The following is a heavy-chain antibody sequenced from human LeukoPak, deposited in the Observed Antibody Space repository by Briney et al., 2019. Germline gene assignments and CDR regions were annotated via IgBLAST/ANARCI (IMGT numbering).Heavy chain of an antibody. CDR3: ARDQRDIVVDN. CDR2: IIPIFGIA. J-gene: IGHJ4*02. CDR1: GGTFSSYA. Sequence: ASVEVSCKASGGTFSSYAISWLRQAPGQGLEWMGRIIPIFGIANYAQKFQGRVTITADKSTSTAYMELSSLRSEDTAVYYCARDQRDIVVDNWGQGTLVTVSS. D-gene: IGHD2-15*01. V-gene: IGHV1-69*04.